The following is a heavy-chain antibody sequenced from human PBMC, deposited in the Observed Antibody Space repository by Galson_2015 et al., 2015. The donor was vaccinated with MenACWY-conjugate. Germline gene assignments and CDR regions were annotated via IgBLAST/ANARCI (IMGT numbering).Heavy chain of an antibody. CDR2: IKSQTDGGKT. V-gene: IGHV3-15*01. CDR3: TPRKPGSGGGLLSHFYKDG. D-gene: IGHD1-14*01. Sequence: SLRLSCAGSASTFTNAYMSWVRQAPGKGLEWVGRIKSQTDGGKTDYAAPVKGRFTISRDDSKNTLYLQMSSLKIEDTAVYYCTPRKPGSGGGLLSHFYKDGWGEGTTVTVS. CDR1: ASTFTNAY. J-gene: IGHJ6*03.